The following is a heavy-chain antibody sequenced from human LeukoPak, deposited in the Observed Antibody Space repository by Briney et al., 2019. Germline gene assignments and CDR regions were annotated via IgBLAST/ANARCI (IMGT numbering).Heavy chain of an antibody. V-gene: IGHV1-69*04. CDR2: IIPILGIA. Sequence: ASVKVSCKASGGTFSSYAISWVRQAPGQGLEWMGRIIPILGIANYAQKFQGRVTITADKSTSTAYMELSSLRSEDTAVYYCATGAPEDYYDSSGYYFGYWGQGTLVTVSS. CDR1: GGTFSSYA. D-gene: IGHD3-22*01. CDR3: ATGAPEDYYDSSGYYFGY. J-gene: IGHJ4*02.